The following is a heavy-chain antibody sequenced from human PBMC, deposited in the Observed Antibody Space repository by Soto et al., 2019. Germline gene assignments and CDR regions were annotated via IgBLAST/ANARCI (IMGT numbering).Heavy chain of an antibody. CDR1: GGSISSGGYY. Sequence: QVQLQESGPGLVKPSQTLSLTCTVSGGSISSGGYYCSWIRQHPGKGLEWIGYIYYSGSTSYNPSPTSLVTITVGTSKPQSSRKLSSVTAANTAVYYCARDQGEMCNTGVCVRTYGFDIWGQGTVVTVSS. CDR2: IYYSGST. D-gene: IGHD2-8*01. J-gene: IGHJ3*02. V-gene: IGHV4-31*01. CDR3: ARDQGEMCNTGVCVRTYGFDI.